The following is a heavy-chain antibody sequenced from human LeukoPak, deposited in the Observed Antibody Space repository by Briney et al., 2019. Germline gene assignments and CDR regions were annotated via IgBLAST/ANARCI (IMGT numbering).Heavy chain of an antibody. CDR2: ISRSGSTI. CDR1: GFTFSDYY. V-gene: IGHV3-11*01. J-gene: IGHJ5*02. D-gene: IGHD3-10*01. CDR3: ARDASPAAYNGNWFDP. Sequence: KPGGSLRLSCAASGFTFSDYYMNWIRQAPGKGLECVSYISRSGSTISYADSVKGRFTISRDSAKNSLYLQMNSLRAEDTAVYFCARDASPAAYNGNWFDPWGQGTLVTVSS.